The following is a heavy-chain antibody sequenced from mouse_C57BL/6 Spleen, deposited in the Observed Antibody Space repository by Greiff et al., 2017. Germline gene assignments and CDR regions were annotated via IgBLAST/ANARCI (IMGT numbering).Heavy chain of an antibody. CDR1: GYAFSSSW. CDR3: ARSPYDGYYEFAY. D-gene: IGHD2-3*01. V-gene: IGHV1-82*01. CDR2: IYPGDGDT. Sequence: QVQLQQSGPELVKPGASVKISCKASGYAFSSSWMNWVKQRPGKGLEWIGRIYPGDGDTNYNGKFKGKATLTVDKSSSTAYMELRSLTSEDTAVYYCARSPYDGYYEFAYWGQGTLVTVSA. J-gene: IGHJ3*01.